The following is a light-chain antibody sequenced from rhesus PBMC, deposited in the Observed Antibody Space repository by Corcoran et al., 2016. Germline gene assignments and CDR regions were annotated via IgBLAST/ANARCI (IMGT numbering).Light chain of an antibody. CDR1: ENVNNY. J-gene: IGKJ1*01. CDR2: YAN. CDR3: QQGNSNPWT. Sequence: DIQMTQSPSSLSASVGDRVTITCRASENVNNYLHWYHQKAGKAPKLLIYYANSLASGVPSRFSGSGSGTDFTLTISSLQPEDFATYYCQQGNSNPWTFGQGTKVEIK. V-gene: IGKV1-32*02.